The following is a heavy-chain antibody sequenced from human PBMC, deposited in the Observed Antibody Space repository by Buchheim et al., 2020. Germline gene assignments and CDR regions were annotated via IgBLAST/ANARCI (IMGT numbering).Heavy chain of an antibody. CDR2: ISYDGSNK. J-gene: IGHJ4*02. D-gene: IGHD6-13*01. V-gene: IGHV3-30*04. CDR3: ARESSSWPLSYGGIFDY. Sequence: QVQLVESGGGVVQPGRSLRLSCAASGFTFSSYAMHWVRQAPGKGLEWVAVISYDGSNKYYADSVKGRFTISRDNSKNTLYLQMNSLRAEDTAVYYCARESSSWPLSYGGIFDYWGQGTL. CDR1: GFTFSSYA.